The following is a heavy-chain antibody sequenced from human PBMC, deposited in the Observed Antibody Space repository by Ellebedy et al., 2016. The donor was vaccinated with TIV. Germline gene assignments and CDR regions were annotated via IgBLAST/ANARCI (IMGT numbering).Heavy chain of an antibody. CDR2: LHPSGTT. CDR1: GGFISSFY. J-gene: IGHJ4*02. D-gene: IGHD3-10*01. CDR3: ARGGASSLPFDH. Sequence: MPSETLSLTCTASGGFISSFYWSWIRQPAGKGPEWIGLLHPSGTTNYIDSLKSRVTVSVDTSKNQFSLKLVSVTPADTAVYYCARGGASSLPFDHGGQGVLVTVSS. V-gene: IGHV4-4*07.